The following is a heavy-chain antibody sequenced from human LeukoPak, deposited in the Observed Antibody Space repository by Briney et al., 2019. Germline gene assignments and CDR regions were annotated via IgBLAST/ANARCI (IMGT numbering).Heavy chain of an antibody. Sequence: ASVQVSCKASGYTFTSNYIHWVRQAPGQGLEWMGMIYPRDGSTSYAQKFQGRVTVTRDTSTSTVHMELSGLRSEDTAVYYCARDQEGFDYWGQGTLVTVSA. V-gene: IGHV1-46*01. CDR2: IYPRDGST. CDR1: GYTFTSNY. CDR3: ARDQEGFDY. J-gene: IGHJ4*02.